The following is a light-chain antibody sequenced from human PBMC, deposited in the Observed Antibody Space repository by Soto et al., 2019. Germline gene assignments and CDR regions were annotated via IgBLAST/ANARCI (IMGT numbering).Light chain of an antibody. J-gene: IGKJ1*01. Sequence: DIQMTQSPSSLSASVGDRVTITCRASQSISSYLNWYQQKPGKAPKLLIYDASSLQSGVPSSFSGSGSGTDFTLTISSLQPEDFATYYCQQSYSTPRTFGQGTKVEIK. V-gene: IGKV1-39*01. CDR2: DAS. CDR3: QQSYSTPRT. CDR1: QSISSY.